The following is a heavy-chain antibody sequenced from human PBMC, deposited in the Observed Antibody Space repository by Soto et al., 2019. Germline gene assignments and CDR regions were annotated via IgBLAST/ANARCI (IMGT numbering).Heavy chain of an antibody. V-gene: IGHV4-61*01. CDR2: IYYSGST. D-gene: IGHD5-12*01. J-gene: IGHJ4*02. Sequence: QVQLQESGPGLVKPSETLSLTCTVSGGSVSSGSYYWSWIRQPPGKGLEWIGYIYYSGSTNYNPSLQSRVTISVDTSKNQFSLKLSSVTAADTAVYYCARDSGGYDRNFDYWGQGNLVTVSS. CDR3: ARDSGGYDRNFDY. CDR1: GGSVSSGSYY.